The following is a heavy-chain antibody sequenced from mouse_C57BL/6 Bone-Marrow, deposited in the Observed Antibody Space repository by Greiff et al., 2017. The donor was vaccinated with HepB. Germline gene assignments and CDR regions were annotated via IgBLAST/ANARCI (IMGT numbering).Heavy chain of an antibody. Sequence: QVQLQQSGAELVRPGTSVKMSCKASGYTFTNYWIGWAKQRPGHGLEWIGDIYPGGGYTNYNEKFKGKATLTAAKSSSTAYMQFSSLTSEDSAIYYCARCRPYAMDYWGQGTSVTVSS. CDR2: IYPGGGYT. CDR1: GYTFTNYW. V-gene: IGHV1-63*01. CDR3: ARCRPYAMDY. J-gene: IGHJ4*01.